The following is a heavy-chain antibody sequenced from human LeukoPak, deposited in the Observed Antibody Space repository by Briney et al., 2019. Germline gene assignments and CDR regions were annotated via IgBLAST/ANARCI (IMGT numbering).Heavy chain of an antibody. J-gene: IGHJ3*02. Sequence: SETLSLTCTVSGGSISSYYWSWIRQPPGKGLEWIGYIYYSGSTNYNPSLKSRVTISVDTSKNQFSLKLSSVTAADTAVYYCATGTGTDAFDIWGQGTMVTVSS. D-gene: IGHD1-1*01. V-gene: IGHV4-59*01. CDR3: ATGTGTDAFDI. CDR1: GGSISSYY. CDR2: IYYSGST.